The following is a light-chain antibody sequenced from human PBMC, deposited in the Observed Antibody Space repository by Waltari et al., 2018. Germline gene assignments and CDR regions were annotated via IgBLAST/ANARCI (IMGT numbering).Light chain of an antibody. CDR3: QQYFDSPLT. CDR2: WAS. Sequence: DIVMTQSPDSLAVSLGERATISCTSSQTVLYSSNNKNYLAWSQPKTGQPPRLLLYWASTRDSGVPARFSGSGSGTDFTLTISSLQAEDAAVYYCQQYFDSPLTFGPGTRVEI. J-gene: IGKJ3*01. CDR1: QTVLYSSNNKNY. V-gene: IGKV4-1*01.